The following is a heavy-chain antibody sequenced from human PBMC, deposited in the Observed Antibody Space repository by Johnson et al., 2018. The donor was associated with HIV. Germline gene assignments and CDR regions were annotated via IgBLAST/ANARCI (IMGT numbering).Heavy chain of an antibody. Sequence: QVQLVESGGGVVQPGRSVRLSCAASGLSFSSYGMEWVRQAPGKGLEWVAVISYDGSNKYYTDSVKCRFTISRDNSKNTLYLQMNSLRVDDTALYYCAKDYSYDDGAYYFVSVFDIWGQGTMVTVSS. CDR1: GLSFSSYG. J-gene: IGHJ3*02. CDR2: ISYDGSNK. CDR3: AKDYSYDDGAYYFVSVFDI. D-gene: IGHD3-22*01. V-gene: IGHV3-30*19.